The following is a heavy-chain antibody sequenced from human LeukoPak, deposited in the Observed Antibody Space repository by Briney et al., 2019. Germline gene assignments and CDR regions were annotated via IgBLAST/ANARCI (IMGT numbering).Heavy chain of an antibody. CDR3: ARAEEWELSYCFDF. Sequence: SETLSLTCTVSSGSISTSNYYWGWVRQPPGKALEWIGSIYYSGSTYYNPSLKSRVTISLDTSKNQFSLKLSSVTAADTAVYYCARAEEWELSYCFDFWGQGTLVTVSS. D-gene: IGHD1-26*01. J-gene: IGHJ4*02. V-gene: IGHV4-39*07. CDR2: IYYSGST. CDR1: SGSISTSNYY.